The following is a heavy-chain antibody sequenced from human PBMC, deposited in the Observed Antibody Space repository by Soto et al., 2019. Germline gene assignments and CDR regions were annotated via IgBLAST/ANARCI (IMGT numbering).Heavy chain of an antibody. CDR1: GLTVSTNY. V-gene: IGHV3-53*01. J-gene: IGHJ4*02. CDR3: AIGEWLSTSYFNF. CDR2: IYYGGST. Sequence: PGGSLRLSCAVSGLTVSTNYMGWVRQAPGKGLEWVSIIYYGGSTYYADSVKGRFTISRDNSKNTLYLQMNSLRAEDTAVYYCAIGEWLSTSYFNFWGKGTLVTVSS. D-gene: IGHD3-3*01.